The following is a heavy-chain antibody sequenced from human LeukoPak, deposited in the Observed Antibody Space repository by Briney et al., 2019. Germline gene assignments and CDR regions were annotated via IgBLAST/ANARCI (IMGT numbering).Heavy chain of an antibody. J-gene: IGHJ3*02. CDR2: IYPSDSHN. CDR1: GYRFSDYW. D-gene: IGHD6-13*01. Sequence: GESLKISCKGSGYRFSDYWIGWVRQMPGKGLEWMGVIYPSDSHNKYGPSFQGQVTISADKSINTAHLQWSSLKASDTAMYYCARHGTPAAAGSVFDIWGQGTMVTVSS. CDR3: ARHGTPAAAGSVFDI. V-gene: IGHV5-51*01.